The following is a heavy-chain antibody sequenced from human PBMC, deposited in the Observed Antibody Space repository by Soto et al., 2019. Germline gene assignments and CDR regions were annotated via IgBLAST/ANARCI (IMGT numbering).Heavy chain of an antibody. V-gene: IGHV3-11*01. CDR1: GFTFSDHY. Sequence: GSLRLSCAASGFTFSDHYMSCIRQAPGKGLEWISYISSSGSTIYYTDSVKGRFTISRDNAKNSLYLQMNSLRAEDTAVYYCARDRLESRWLGLGYWGQGTVVTVSS. J-gene: IGHJ4*02. CDR3: ARDRLESRWLGLGY. CDR2: ISSSGSTI. D-gene: IGHD3-3*01.